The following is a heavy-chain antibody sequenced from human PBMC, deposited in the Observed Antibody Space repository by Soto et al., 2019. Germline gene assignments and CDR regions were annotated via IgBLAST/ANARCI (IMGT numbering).Heavy chain of an antibody. Sequence: GESLKISCKGSGYSFTSYWIGWVRQMPGKGLEWMGIIYPGDSDTRYSPSFQGQVTISADKSISTAYLQWSSLKASDTAMYYCASRTKQHDYYYYGMDVWGQGTTVTVSS. J-gene: IGHJ6*02. CDR3: ASRTKQHDYYYYGMDV. CDR2: IYPGDSDT. V-gene: IGHV5-51*01. CDR1: GYSFTSYW. D-gene: IGHD6-13*01.